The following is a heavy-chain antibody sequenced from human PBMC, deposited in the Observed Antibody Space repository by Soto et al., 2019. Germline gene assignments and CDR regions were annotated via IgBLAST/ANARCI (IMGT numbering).Heavy chain of an antibody. CDR3: ARRVAAGGYTGKMDV. Sequence: QVYLVQSGGELKKPGASVKVSCRASGNSFSSYVISWVRQAPGQGLEWMGWISASTGDTNYAQKFQGRVIMTTDTSTNSAYLEVRSLTSDDTAVYYCARRVAAGGYTGKMDVWGKGTTVTVSS. CDR2: ISASTGDT. CDR1: GNSFSSYV. D-gene: IGHD5-12*01. J-gene: IGHJ6*04. V-gene: IGHV1-18*01.